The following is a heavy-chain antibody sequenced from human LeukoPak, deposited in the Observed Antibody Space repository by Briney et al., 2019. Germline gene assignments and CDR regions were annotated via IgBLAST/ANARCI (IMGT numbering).Heavy chain of an antibody. J-gene: IGHJ4*02. CDR2: IKKDGSEK. V-gene: IGHV3-7*03. D-gene: IGHD2-15*01. CDR1: GFIFSGSW. CDR3: TTHTWYSAGH. Sequence: GGSLRLSCTASGFIFSGSWMAWIRQAPGKGLEWVAIIKKDGSEKYYVDSMKGRFTISRDNAKNSLFLQMNSLRAEDTAIYYCTTHTWYSAGHWGQGTLVTVSS.